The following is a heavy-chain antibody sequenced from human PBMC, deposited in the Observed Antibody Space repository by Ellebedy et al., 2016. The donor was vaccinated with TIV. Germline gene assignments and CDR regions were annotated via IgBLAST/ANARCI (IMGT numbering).Heavy chain of an antibody. D-gene: IGHD5-12*01. CDR2: IYGDDSDT. J-gene: IGHJ4*02. CDR3: ARHSTPYSGYDTDFDF. V-gene: IGHV5-51*01. Sequence: PGGSLRLSCKTSGFSFTTSWIGWVRQVPGKGLEWVGIIYGDDSDTRYSPSFQGQVTISAANYISTAYLQWSSLKASDTATYYCARHSTPYSGYDTDFDFWGQGTLVTVSS. CDR1: GFSFTTSW.